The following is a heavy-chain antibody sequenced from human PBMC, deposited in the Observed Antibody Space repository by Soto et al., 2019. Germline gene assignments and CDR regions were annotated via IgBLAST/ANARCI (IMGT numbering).Heavy chain of an antibody. CDR2: IYHSGST. Sequence: SATRPVTCAVSGYSRGGGYSWRWIRKQPAKGREWIGAIYHSGSTYYNSSLKSRVTIPVDTSKNQFSLRLSSVTAADTFVYYCARDSGTYLYYFDYLGQGTLVTVSS. V-gene: IGHV4-38-2*02. CDR1: GYSRGGGYS. D-gene: IGHD1-26*01. J-gene: IGHJ4*02. CDR3: ARDSGTYLYYFDY.